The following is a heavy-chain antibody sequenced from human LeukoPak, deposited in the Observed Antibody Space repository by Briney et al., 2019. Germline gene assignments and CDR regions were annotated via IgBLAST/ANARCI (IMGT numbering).Heavy chain of an antibody. Sequence: GGSLRLSCAASGFTFSSYGMHWVRQAPGKGLEWVAIISYDGSNKYYADSVKGRFTISRGNSKNTLYLQMNSLRAEDTAVYYCAKDYYDYIWGSFSGDAFDIWGQGTMVTVSS. CDR2: ISYDGSNK. V-gene: IGHV3-30*18. CDR1: GFTFSSYG. D-gene: IGHD3-16*01. J-gene: IGHJ3*02. CDR3: AKDYYDYIWGSFSGDAFDI.